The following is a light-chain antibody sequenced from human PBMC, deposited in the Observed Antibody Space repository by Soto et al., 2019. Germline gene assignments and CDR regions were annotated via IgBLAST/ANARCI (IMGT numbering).Light chain of an antibody. CDR3: GTWDSRLSAVV. J-gene: IGLJ2*01. Sequence: QSVLTQSPSVSAAPGQKVTISCSGSNSNIGNNNVSWYQHLPGAAPKLLIYDNNKRPSGIPDRFSGSKSGTSATLGITGLQTGDEADYYCGTWDSRLSAVVFGGGTKLTVL. CDR2: DNN. CDR1: NSNIGNNN. V-gene: IGLV1-51*01.